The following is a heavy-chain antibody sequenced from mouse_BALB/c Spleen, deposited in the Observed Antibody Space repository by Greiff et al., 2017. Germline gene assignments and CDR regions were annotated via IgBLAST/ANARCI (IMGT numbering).Heavy chain of an antibody. CDR3: ARDKDYGSSLFDY. Sequence: EVKLQESGGGLVQPGGSLRLSCATSGFTFTDYYMSWVRQPPGKALEWLGFIRNKANGYTTEYSASVKGRFTISRDNSQSILYLQMNTLRAEDSATYYCARDKDYGSSLFDYWGQGTTLTVSS. CDR2: IRNKANGYTT. J-gene: IGHJ2*01. V-gene: IGHV7-3*02. D-gene: IGHD1-1*01. CDR1: GFTFTDYY.